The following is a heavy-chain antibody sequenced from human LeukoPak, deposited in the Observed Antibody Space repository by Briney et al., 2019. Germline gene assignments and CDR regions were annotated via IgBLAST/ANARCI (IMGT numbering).Heavy chain of an antibody. CDR1: GFTFSSYS. Sequence: GGSLRLSCAASGFTFSSYSMNWVRQAPGKALEWVSSITSSGAYIFYADSVKGRFTISRDNAKDSLYLQMNSLRAEDTAVYYCASCPGIAAAGYYYYYTDVWGKGTTVTVSS. D-gene: IGHD6-13*01. CDR3: ASCPGIAAAGYYYYYTDV. V-gene: IGHV3-21*01. CDR2: ITSSGAYI. J-gene: IGHJ6*03.